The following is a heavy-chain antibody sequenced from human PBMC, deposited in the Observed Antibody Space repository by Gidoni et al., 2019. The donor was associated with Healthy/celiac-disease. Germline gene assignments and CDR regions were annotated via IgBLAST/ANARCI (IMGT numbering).Heavy chain of an antibody. V-gene: IGHV3-33*01. Sequence: QVQLVESGGGVVQPGRSLRLSCAASGFTFRIYVMHWVRQAPGKGLEWVAVIWYDGSNKYYADSVKGRFTISRDNSKNTLYLQMNSLRAEDTAVYYCAREGFYYGSGSQDYYYGMDVWGQGTTVTVSS. CDR3: AREGFYYGSGSQDYYYGMDV. J-gene: IGHJ6*02. CDR1: GFTFRIYV. CDR2: IWYDGSNK. D-gene: IGHD3-10*01.